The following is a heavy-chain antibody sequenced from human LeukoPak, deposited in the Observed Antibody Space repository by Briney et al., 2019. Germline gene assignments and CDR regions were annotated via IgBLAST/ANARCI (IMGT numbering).Heavy chain of an antibody. V-gene: IGHV3-74*01. J-gene: IGHJ5*02. CDR2: ISGDGSDT. Sequence: PGGSLRLSCAASAFTFSGYWMHWARQSPGKGLVWVSCISGDGSDTRYADSVKGRFTISRDNAKNTLYLQMNSLRVEDTAVYYCARDPRNKGFDPWGQGTLVTVSS. CDR1: AFTFSGYW. D-gene: IGHD1/OR15-1a*01. CDR3: ARDPRNKGFDP.